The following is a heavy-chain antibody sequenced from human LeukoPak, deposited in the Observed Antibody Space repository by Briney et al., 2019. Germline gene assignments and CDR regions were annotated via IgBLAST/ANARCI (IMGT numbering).Heavy chain of an antibody. CDR3: ARDGPYDSSGFYFVD. J-gene: IGHJ4*02. CDR1: GFIFSDYS. V-gene: IGHV3-48*02. Sequence: PGGSLRLSCEASGFIFSDYSMNWVRQAPGKGLEWVSNIGSNTIRRTQYYADSVKGRFTISRDNAKNSLHLHMNSLRDEDTAVYYCARDGPYDSSGFYFVDWGQGTLVTVSS. CDR2: IGSNTIRRTQ. D-gene: IGHD3-22*01.